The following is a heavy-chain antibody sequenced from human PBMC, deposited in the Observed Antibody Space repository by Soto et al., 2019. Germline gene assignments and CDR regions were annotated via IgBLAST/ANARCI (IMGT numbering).Heavy chain of an antibody. D-gene: IGHD6-19*01. V-gene: IGHV6-1*01. J-gene: IGHJ4*02. CDR1: GDSVSITSAA. Sequence: SQTLSLTCVISGDSVSITSAAWSLIRQSPSRGLEWLGRTYYRSKWYSDYAVSVKSRITINPDTSKNQFSLQLNSVTPEDTAVYYCARGSYYSGWVWGQGTLVTVSS. CDR2: TYYRSKWYS. CDR3: ARGSYYSGWV.